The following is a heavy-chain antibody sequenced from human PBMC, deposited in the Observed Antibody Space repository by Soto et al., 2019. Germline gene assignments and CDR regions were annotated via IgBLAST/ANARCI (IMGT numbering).Heavy chain of an antibody. J-gene: IGHJ6*02. V-gene: IGHV5-51*01. D-gene: IGHD3-10*01. CDR1: GYSFTSYW. CDR3: AGGGVRGVITRTRDYYGMDV. CDR2: IYPGDSDT. Sequence: GESLKISCKGSGYSFTSYWIGWVRQMPGKGLEWMGIIYPGDSDTRYSPSFQGQVTISADKSISTAYLQWSSLKASDTAIYYCAGGGVRGVITRTRDYYGMDVWGQGTTVT.